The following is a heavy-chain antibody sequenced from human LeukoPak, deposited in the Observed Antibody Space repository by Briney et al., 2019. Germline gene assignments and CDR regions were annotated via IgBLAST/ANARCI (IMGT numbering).Heavy chain of an antibody. J-gene: IGHJ4*02. V-gene: IGHV3-23*01. CDR1: GLTFSSYA. CDR3: ARVLRFLEWLEYFDY. D-gene: IGHD3-3*01. Sequence: GGSLRLSCAASGLTFSSYAMSWVRQAPGKGLEWVSAISGSGGSTYYADSVKGRFTISRDNSKNTLYLQMNSLRAEDTAVYYCARVLRFLEWLEYFDYWGQGTLVTVSS. CDR2: ISGSGGST.